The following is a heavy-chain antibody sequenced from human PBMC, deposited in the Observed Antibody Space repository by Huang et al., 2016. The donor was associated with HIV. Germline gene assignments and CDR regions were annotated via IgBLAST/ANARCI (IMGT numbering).Heavy chain of an antibody. CDR2: SRNKVRSYTT. J-gene: IGHJ6*02. D-gene: IGHD6-19*01. CDR1: GFTFSDHY. Sequence: EVQLVESGGGLVQPGGSLRLSCAASGFTFSDHYMDWVRQAPGKWLGWGGGSRNKVRSYTTEYAASVKVRFTIARDDSETSLYLQMNSLRTEDSAVYYCTGALASDTGMDVWGQGTTVTVSS. V-gene: IGHV3-72*01. CDR3: TGALASDTGMDV.